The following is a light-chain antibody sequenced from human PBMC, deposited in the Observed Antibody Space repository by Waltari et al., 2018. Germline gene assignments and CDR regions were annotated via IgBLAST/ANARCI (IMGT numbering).Light chain of an antibody. CDR3: ASYTSANTVL. CDR2: DVS. Sequence: QSGLTQPASVSASPGQSITISCTGTRSDIGYYNFVPWYQQHPGKAPNLVIFDVSRWPSGVSHRFSGSKSSNTASLTISGLQAEDEAAYYCASYTSANTVLFGGGTKVTVL. V-gene: IGLV2-14*03. CDR1: RSDIGYYNF. J-gene: IGLJ2*01.